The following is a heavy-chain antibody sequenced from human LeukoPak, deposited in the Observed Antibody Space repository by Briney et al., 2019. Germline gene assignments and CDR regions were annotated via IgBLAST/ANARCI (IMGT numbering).Heavy chain of an antibody. CDR1: GGSISSSSYY. Sequence: ETLSLTCTVSGGSISSSSYYWGWIRQPPGKGLEWIGSIYYSGSTYYNPSLKSRVTISVDTSKNQFSLKLSSVTAADTAVYYRARVQPYFDYWGQGTLVTVSS. CDR2: IYYSGST. CDR3: ARVQPYFDY. V-gene: IGHV4-39*07. J-gene: IGHJ4*02.